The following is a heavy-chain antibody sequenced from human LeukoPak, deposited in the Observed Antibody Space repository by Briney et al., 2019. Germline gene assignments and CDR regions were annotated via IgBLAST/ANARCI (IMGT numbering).Heavy chain of an antibody. CDR2: INPNSGGT. V-gene: IGHV1-2*04. D-gene: IGHD3-22*01. CDR1: GYTFTGYY. Sequence: ASVKVSCKASGYTFTGYYMRWVRQAPGPGLEWMGWINPNSGGTNYAQKFQGWVTMTRDTSISTAYMELSRLRSDDTAVYYCAYYYDSIGGFDPWGQGTLVTVSS. J-gene: IGHJ5*02. CDR3: AYYYDSIGGFDP.